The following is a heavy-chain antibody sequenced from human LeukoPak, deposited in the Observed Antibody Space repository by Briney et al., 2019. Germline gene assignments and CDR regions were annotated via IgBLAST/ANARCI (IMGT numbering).Heavy chain of an antibody. V-gene: IGHV3-48*03. CDR3: ARVSPNTVTTLQYSDY. CDR1: GFTFSSYE. CDR2: ISSSGSTI. D-gene: IGHD4-17*01. Sequence: GGSLRLSCAASGFTFSSYEMNWVRQAPGKGLEWVPYISSSGSTIYYADSVKGRFTISRDNAKNSLYLQMNSLRAEDTAVYYCARVSPNTVTTLQYSDYWGQGTLVTVSS. J-gene: IGHJ4*02.